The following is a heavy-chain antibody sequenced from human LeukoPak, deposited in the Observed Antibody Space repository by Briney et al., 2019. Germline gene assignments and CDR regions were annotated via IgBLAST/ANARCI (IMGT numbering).Heavy chain of an antibody. CDR1: GFTFDDYA. J-gene: IGHJ3*02. Sequence: GGSLRLSCAASGFTFDDYAMHWVRQAPGKGLEGVSGISWNSGSIGYADSVKGRFTISRDNAKNSLYLQMNSLRAEDTALYYCAKDMGPEGIQLGAFDIWGQGTMVTVSS. V-gene: IGHV3-9*01. D-gene: IGHD5-18*01. CDR2: ISWNSGSI. CDR3: AKDMGPEGIQLGAFDI.